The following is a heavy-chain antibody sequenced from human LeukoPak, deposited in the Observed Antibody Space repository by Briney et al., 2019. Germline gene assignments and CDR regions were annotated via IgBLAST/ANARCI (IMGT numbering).Heavy chain of an antibody. Sequence: GGSLRLSCAASGFTFSSYEMNWVRQAPGKGLEWVANIKQDGSEKYYVGSVKGRFTISRDNANNSLYLQMNSLRAEDTAVYYCASPKGLWFGEFKNWGQGTLVTVSS. J-gene: IGHJ4*02. CDR1: GFTFSSYE. CDR2: IKQDGSEK. V-gene: IGHV3-7*01. D-gene: IGHD3-10*01. CDR3: ASPKGLWFGEFKN.